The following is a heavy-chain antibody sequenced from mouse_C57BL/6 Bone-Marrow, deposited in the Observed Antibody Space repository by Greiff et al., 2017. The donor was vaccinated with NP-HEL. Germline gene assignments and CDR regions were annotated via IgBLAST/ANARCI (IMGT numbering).Heavy chain of an antibody. CDR3: ARRTPLYYGNYFGY. CDR1: GYTFTSYW. D-gene: IGHD1-1*01. J-gene: IGHJ2*01. Sequence: QVQLQQPGAELVMPGASVKLSCKASGYTFTSYWMHWVKQRPGQGLEWIGEIDPSDSYTNYNQKFKGKSTLTVDKSSSTAYMQLSSLTSEDSAVYCCARRTPLYYGNYFGYWGQGTTLTVSS. V-gene: IGHV1-69*01. CDR2: IDPSDSYT.